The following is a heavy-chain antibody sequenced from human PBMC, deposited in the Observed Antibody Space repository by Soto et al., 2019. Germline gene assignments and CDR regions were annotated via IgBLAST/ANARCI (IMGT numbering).Heavy chain of an antibody. Sequence: GGSLRLSCAASGFTVSSNYMSWVRQAPGKGLEWVSVIYSGGSTYYADSVKGRFTISRDNSRNTLYLQMNSLRAEDTAVYYCAREGRVCSSTSCYKVIDYWGQGTLLTVSS. V-gene: IGHV3-53*05. J-gene: IGHJ4*02. CDR3: AREGRVCSSTSCYKVIDY. D-gene: IGHD2-2*02. CDR2: IYSGGST. CDR1: GFTVSSNY.